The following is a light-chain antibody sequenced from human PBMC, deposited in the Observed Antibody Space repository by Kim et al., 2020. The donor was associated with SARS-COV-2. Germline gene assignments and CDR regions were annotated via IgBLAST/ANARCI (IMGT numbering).Light chain of an antibody. CDR3: QQYNNWPPYT. CDR1: QSVSSY. CDR2: GAS. V-gene: IGKV3-15*01. J-gene: IGKJ2*01. Sequence: EIVLTQSPATLSLSPGGRATLSCRASQSVSSYLAWYQQKPGQAPRLLIYGASTRATGIPARFSGSGSGTEFTLTISSLQSEDFAVYYCQQYNNWPPYTFGQGTKLEI.